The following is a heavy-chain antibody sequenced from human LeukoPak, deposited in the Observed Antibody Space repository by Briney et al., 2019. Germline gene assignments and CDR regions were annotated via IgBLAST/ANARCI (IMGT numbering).Heavy chain of an antibody. CDR1: GLTFRNYG. J-gene: IGHJ4*02. Sequence: PGGSLRPSCAASGLTFRNYGMHWVRQAPGKGLEWVAVIWYDGSNQYYVDSVKGRFTVSRDNAKNTLYLQMNSLRAEDTAVYYCATDRNSGKYYDYWGQGTLVTVSS. D-gene: IGHD1-26*01. V-gene: IGHV3-33*01. CDR2: IWYDGSNQ. CDR3: ATDRNSGKYYDY.